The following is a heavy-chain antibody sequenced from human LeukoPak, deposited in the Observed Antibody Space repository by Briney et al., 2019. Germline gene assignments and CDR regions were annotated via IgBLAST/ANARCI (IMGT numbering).Heavy chain of an antibody. D-gene: IGHD3-22*01. V-gene: IGHV1-8*01. CDR2: MNPNSGNT. Sequence: GASVKVSCKASGYTFTSYDINWVRQATGQGREWMGWMNPNSGNTGNSQKFQGRVTMTRNTSISTAYMELSSLRSEDTAVYYCARESAVDYYDSSGYYYERWFDPWGQGTLVTVSS. J-gene: IGHJ5*02. CDR1: GYTFTSYD. CDR3: ARESAVDYYDSSGYYYERWFDP.